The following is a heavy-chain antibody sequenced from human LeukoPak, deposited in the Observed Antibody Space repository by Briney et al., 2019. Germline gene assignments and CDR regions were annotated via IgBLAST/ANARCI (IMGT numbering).Heavy chain of an antibody. Sequence: GASVKVSCKASGYTFTSYGMNWVRQATGQGLEWMGWTNPNSSNTRYAQKFQGRVTMTRNTSISTAYMELSSLRSEDTAVYYCAGIAAAGKRNFDYWGQGTLVTVSS. CDR3: AGIAAAGKRNFDY. CDR2: TNPNSSNT. V-gene: IGHV1-8*02. CDR1: GYTFTSYG. D-gene: IGHD6-13*01. J-gene: IGHJ4*02.